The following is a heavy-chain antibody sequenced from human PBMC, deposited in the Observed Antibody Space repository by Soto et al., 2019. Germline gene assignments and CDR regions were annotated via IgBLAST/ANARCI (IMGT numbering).Heavy chain of an antibody. D-gene: IGHD2-15*01. Sequence: QITLKESGPTLVKPTQTLTLTCAFSGFSLSADGVGVGWIRQPPGKAPEWLALIFWDGDKRYSPSLKSRLSSTTDASKSHVVLIMTDMDPVDTATFYCAHSQRRSRCSGGNCYHFDFWGQGTLVTVSS. J-gene: IGHJ4*02. V-gene: IGHV2-5*02. CDR3: AHSQRRSRCSGGNCYHFDF. CDR2: IFWDGDK. CDR1: GFSLSADGVG.